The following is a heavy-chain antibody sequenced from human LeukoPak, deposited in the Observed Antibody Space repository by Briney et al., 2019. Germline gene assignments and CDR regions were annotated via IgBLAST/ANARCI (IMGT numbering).Heavy chain of an antibody. V-gene: IGHV3-21*04. D-gene: IGHD6-19*01. J-gene: IGHJ3*02. CDR1: RFTFSSYS. CDR3: AKRFSSGWRYAFDI. CDR2: ISSSGSYI. Sequence: GGSLRLSCAASRFTFSSYSMNWVRQAPGKGLEWVSSISSSGSYIYYADSVKGRFTISRDNSKNTLFLQMSSLRAEDTAIYYCAKRFSSGWRYAFDIWGQGTMVTVSS.